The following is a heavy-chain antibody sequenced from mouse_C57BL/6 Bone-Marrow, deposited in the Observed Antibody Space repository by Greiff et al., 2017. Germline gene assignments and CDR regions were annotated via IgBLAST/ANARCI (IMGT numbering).Heavy chain of an antibody. CDR3: ARSYYDYDV. D-gene: IGHD2-4*01. CDR2: ISYDGSN. CDR1: GYSITSGYY. J-gene: IGHJ2*01. Sequence: EVKLMESGPGLVKPSQSLSLTCSVTGYSITSGYYWNWIRQFPGNTLEWMGYISYDGSNNYNPSLKNRISITRDTSKNQFFLKLNSVTTEDTATYYCARSYYDYDVWGQGTTLTVSS. V-gene: IGHV3-6*01.